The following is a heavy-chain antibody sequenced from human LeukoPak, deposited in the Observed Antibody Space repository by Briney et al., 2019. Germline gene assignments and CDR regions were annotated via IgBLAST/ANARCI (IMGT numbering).Heavy chain of an antibody. D-gene: IGHD3-9*01. CDR3: ARHDDILTGYIDY. CDR2: IYTSGST. Sequence: KPSETLSLTCTVSGGSISSYYWSWIRQPPGKGLEWIGYIYTSGSTNYNPSPKSRVTISVDTSKNQFSLKLSSVTAADTAVYYCARHDDILTGYIDYWGQGTLVTVSS. CDR1: GGSISSYY. V-gene: IGHV4-4*09. J-gene: IGHJ4*02.